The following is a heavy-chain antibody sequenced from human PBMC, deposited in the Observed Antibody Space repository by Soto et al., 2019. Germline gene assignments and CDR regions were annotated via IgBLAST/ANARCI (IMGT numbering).Heavy chain of an antibody. D-gene: IGHD2-8*01. CDR1: GYTLTELS. J-gene: IGHJ3*02. CDR3: ATAEYCTNGVCDWGFGAFDI. V-gene: IGHV1-24*01. CDR2: FDPEDGET. Sequence: ASVKVSCKVSGYTLTELSMHWVRQAPGKGLEWMGGFDPEDGETIYAQKFQGRVTMTEDTSTDTAYMELSSLRSEDTAVYYFATAEYCTNGVCDWGFGAFDIWGQGTMVTVSS.